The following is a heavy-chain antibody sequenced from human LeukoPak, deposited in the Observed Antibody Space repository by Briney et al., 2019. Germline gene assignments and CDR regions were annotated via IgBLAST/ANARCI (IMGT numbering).Heavy chain of an antibody. D-gene: IGHD2-2*01. Sequence: GGSLRLSCAASGFTFSSYWMSWVRQAPGKGLEWVANIKQDGSEKYYVDSVKGRFTISRDNAKNSLYLQMNSLRAEDTAVYYCARAGTTREYQLLFYHWGQGTLVTVSS. CDR3: ARAGTTREYQLLFYH. CDR2: IKQDGSEK. V-gene: IGHV3-7*01. J-gene: IGHJ5*02. CDR1: GFTFSSYW.